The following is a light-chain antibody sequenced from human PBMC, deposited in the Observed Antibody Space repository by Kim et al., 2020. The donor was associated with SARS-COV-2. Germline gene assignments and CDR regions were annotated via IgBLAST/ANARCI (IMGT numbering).Light chain of an antibody. V-gene: IGKV3-20*01. J-gene: IGKJ1*01. CDR2: GAS. Sequence: EIVLTQSPGPLALSPGESATLSCRASRSVSNSYLAWYQQKPGQALRLLIYGASSRATGIPGRFSGSGSGTDFTLTISGLEAEDFAVYYCQQYGSSPRTFGQRTKVDIK. CDR3: QQYGSSPRT. CDR1: RSVSNSY.